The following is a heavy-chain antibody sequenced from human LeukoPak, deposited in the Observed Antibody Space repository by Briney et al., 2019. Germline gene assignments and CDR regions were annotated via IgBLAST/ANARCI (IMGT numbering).Heavy chain of an antibody. D-gene: IGHD6-19*01. CDR2: ISSSSSTI. CDR3: ARVPPYSSGWWSSSVENWFDP. J-gene: IGHJ5*02. CDR1: GFTFSSYS. Sequence: PGGSLRLSCAASGFTFSSYSMNWVRQAPGKGLEWVSYISSSSSTIYYADSVKGRFTISRDNAKNSLYLQMNSLRAEDTAVYYCARVPPYSSGWWSSSVENWFDPWGQGTLVTVSS. V-gene: IGHV3-48*01.